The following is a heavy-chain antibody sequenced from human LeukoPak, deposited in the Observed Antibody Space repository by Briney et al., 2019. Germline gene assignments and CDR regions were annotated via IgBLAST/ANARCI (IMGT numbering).Heavy chain of an antibody. J-gene: IGHJ4*02. D-gene: IGHD6-13*01. CDR2: MSYDGSKI. CDR3: ARGIEAAGSLFDY. Sequence: GGSLRLSCVASGFSFSRYAMHWVRQAPGKGLEWVAVMSYDGSKIYYADSVRGRFTISRDNAKNSLYLQMNSLRAEDTAVYYCARGIEAAGSLFDYWGQGTLVTVSS. V-gene: IGHV3-30-3*01. CDR1: GFSFSRYA.